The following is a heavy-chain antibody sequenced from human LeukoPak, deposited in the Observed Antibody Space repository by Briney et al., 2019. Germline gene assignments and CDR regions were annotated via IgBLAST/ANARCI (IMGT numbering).Heavy chain of an antibody. J-gene: IGHJ3*02. Sequence: SQTLSLTCTVSGGSISSSYYYWSWIRQPPGKGLECIGYIYYSGSTYYNPSLKSRVTISVDTSKNQFSLKLSSVTAADTAVYYCARDPGGTIFGVPRDAFDIWGQGTMVTVSS. V-gene: IGHV4-30-4*08. CDR3: ARDPGGTIFGVPRDAFDI. D-gene: IGHD3-3*01. CDR1: GGSISSSYYY. CDR2: IYYSGST.